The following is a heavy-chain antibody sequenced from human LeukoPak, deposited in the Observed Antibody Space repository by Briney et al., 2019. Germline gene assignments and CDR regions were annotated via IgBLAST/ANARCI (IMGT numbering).Heavy chain of an antibody. Sequence: ASAKVPCKTSGYTFTGYYLHWVRQAPGQGLEWMGWISAYNGNTNYARELQGRVTVTTDTSTSTAYMELRSLRSDDTAVYYCARSRAAAGTGPDWSNWFDPWGQGTLVTVSS. J-gene: IGHJ5*02. CDR3: ARSRAAAGTGPDWSNWFDP. CDR1: GYTFTGYY. V-gene: IGHV1-18*04. CDR2: ISAYNGNT. D-gene: IGHD6-13*01.